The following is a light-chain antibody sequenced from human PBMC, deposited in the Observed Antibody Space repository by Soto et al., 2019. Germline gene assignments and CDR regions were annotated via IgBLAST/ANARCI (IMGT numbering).Light chain of an antibody. CDR2: AAS. CDR3: QQTRSFPYT. V-gene: IGKV1-39*01. CDR1: QSISTY. J-gene: IGKJ2*01. Sequence: DMQMTQSPSSLSASVGDRVTITCRASQSISTYLNWYLQKPGKAPKLLIYAASGLQDGVPSRFSGRGSGTDFTLAISDXQPEDFATYYCQQTRSFPYTFGQGTKVDTK.